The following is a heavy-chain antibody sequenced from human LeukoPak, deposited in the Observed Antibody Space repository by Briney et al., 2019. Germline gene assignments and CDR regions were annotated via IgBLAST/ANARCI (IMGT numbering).Heavy chain of an antibody. CDR3: VLGGYDSPYLGFDY. CDR1: GDSIYNSDYY. Sequence: LSLTCTVSGDSIYNSDYYWGWVRQAPGKGLEWLAYITSNINTIYYADSVKGRFTISRDNAKNSLYLQMNSLRAEDTAVYYCVLGGYDSPYLGFDYWGQGTLVTVSS. CDR2: ITSNINTI. V-gene: IGHV3-11*04. D-gene: IGHD3-22*01. J-gene: IGHJ4*02.